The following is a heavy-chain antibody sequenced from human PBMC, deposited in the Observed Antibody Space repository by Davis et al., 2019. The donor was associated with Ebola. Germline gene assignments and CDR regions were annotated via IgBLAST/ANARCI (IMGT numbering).Heavy chain of an antibody. CDR2: ISAYNGNT. V-gene: IGHV1-18*01. Sequence: ASVKVSCKASGYTFTSYGISWVRQAPGQGLEWMGWISAYNGNTNYAQKLQGRVTMTTDTSTSTAYMELSSLRSEDTAVYYCARWGSGRPNYYYYGMDVWGQGTTVTVSS. CDR1: GYTFTSYG. D-gene: IGHD3-10*01. CDR3: ARWGSGRPNYYYYGMDV. J-gene: IGHJ6*02.